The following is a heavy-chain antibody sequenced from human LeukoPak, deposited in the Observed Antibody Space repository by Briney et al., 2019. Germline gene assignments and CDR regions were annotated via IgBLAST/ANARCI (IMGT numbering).Heavy chain of an antibody. CDR3: ARDDRALPRDY. V-gene: IGHV3-74*01. CDR2: INSDGSST. CDR1: GFTFSSYW. J-gene: IGHJ4*02. Sequence: QTGGSLRLSCAPSGFTFSSYWMHCVRQAPGKGLVWVSRINSDGSSTSYADSVKGRSTISRDNAKNTLYLQMNSLRAEVTAVYCCARDDRALPRDYWGQGTLVTVSS. D-gene: IGHD1-26*01.